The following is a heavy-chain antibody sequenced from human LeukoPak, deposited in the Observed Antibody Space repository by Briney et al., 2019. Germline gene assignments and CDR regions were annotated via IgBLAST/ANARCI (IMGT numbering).Heavy chain of an antibody. D-gene: IGHD3-10*01. CDR2: ISYDGSNK. CDR1: GFTFSSYG. J-gene: IGHJ4*02. V-gene: IGHV3-30*18. CDR3: ANEDYGSGSSPFDY. Sequence: GRSLRLSCAASGFTFSSYGMHWVRQAPGKGLEWVAVISYDGSNKYYADSVKGRFTISRDNSKNTLYLQMNRLRAEDTAVYYCANEDYGSGSSPFDYWGQGTLVTVSS.